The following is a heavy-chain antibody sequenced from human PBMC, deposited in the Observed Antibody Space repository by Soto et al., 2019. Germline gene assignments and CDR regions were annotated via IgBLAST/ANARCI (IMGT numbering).Heavy chain of an antibody. CDR3: ASTNPSRLTLDY. CDR2: ISDYNVNT. Sequence: QVRLVQSGAEVKKPGASVKVSCKASGSTFTSYGIRWVRQAPGQGLEGMGWISDYNVNTNYANKLQGRVPMTTDTSTSTAYMELRSLRSDDTAVYYCASTNPSRLTLDYWGQGTLVTVSS. J-gene: IGHJ4*02. CDR1: GSTFTSYG. D-gene: IGHD2-8*01. V-gene: IGHV1-18*01.